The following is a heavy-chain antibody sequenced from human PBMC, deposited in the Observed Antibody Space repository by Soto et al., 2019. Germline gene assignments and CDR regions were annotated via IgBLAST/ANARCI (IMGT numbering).Heavy chain of an antibody. CDR1: GYSFTSYW. V-gene: IGHV5-51*01. CDR2: IYPGDSDT. D-gene: IGHD2-15*01. J-gene: IGHJ4*02. Sequence: EVQLVQSGAEVKKPGESLKISCKGSGYSFTSYWIGWVRQMPGKGLECMGIIYPGDSDTRYSPSFQGQVTISADKSISTAYLQWSSLKASDTAMYYCARLDFPDTVVVVAATRYFDYWGQGTLVTVSS. CDR3: ARLDFPDTVVVVAATRYFDY.